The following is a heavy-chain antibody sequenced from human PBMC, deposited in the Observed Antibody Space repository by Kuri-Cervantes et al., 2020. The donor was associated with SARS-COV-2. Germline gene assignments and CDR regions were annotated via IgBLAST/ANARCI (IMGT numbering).Heavy chain of an antibody. CDR2: IIPILGTA. J-gene: IGHJ6*03. V-gene: IGHV1-69*04. CDR1: GGTFSSYA. CDR3: ALMAGYYYYYYMDV. Sequence: SVKVSCKASGGTFSSYAISWVRQAPGQGLEWMGRIIPILGTANYAQKFQGRVTITADKSTSTAYMELSKLRSDDTAVYYCALMAGYYYYYYMDVWGKGTTVTVSS. D-gene: IGHD5-24*01.